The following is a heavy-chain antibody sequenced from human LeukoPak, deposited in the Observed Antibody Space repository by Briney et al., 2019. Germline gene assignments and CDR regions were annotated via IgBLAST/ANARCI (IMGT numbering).Heavy chain of an antibody. D-gene: IGHD6-19*01. CDR2: IKQDGSEE. CDR3: ARDRYSSDWQFFDY. V-gene: IGHV3-7*01. CDR1: GFSFNTYW. J-gene: IGHJ4*02. Sequence: PGGSLRLSCAASGFSFNTYWMSWVRQAPGEGLEWVANIKQDGSEEDYVDSVKGRFTISRDNAKNSLYLQMNSLRAEDTAVYYGARDRYSSDWQFFDYWGQGTLVTVSS.